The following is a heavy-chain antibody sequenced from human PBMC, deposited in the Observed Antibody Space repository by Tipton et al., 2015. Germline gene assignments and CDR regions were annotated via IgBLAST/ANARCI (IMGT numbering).Heavy chain of an antibody. CDR1: GFKFDDYA. CDR3: AKDEMATGPNFFKY. V-gene: IGHV3-9*01. Sequence: SLRLSCAASGFKFDDYAMHWVRQGPGKGLEWVSGISWNSGKPVYADSVKGRFTISRDNAKNSLYLQMNSLRTEDTALYYCAKDEMATGPNFFKYWGQGTQVTVSS. CDR2: ISWNSGKP. J-gene: IGHJ4*02. D-gene: IGHD5-24*01.